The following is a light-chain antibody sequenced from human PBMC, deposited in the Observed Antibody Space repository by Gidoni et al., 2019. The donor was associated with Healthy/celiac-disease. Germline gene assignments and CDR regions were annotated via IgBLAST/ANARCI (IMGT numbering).Light chain of an antibody. CDR2: AAS. CDR3: QQSYSTPPT. V-gene: IGKV1-39*01. J-gene: IGKJ1*01. CDR1: QSISSS. Sequence: DIQMTQSPSSLSASVVDRVTITCRASQSISSSLNWYQQKPGKATKLLIYAASSLQIGVPSRLSGSGSGKDLTLTSSSMQPEDFATYYWQQSYSTPPTFGQGTKVEIK.